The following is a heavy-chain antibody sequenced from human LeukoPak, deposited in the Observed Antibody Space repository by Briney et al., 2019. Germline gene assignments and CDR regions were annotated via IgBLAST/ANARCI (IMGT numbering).Heavy chain of an antibody. D-gene: IGHD5-12*01. CDR2: INPNSGGT. CDR1: GYTFTGYY. J-gene: IGHJ6*02. Sequence: ASVKVSCKASGYTFTGYYMHWVRQAPGQGLEWMGWINPNSGGTNYAQKFQGRVTMTRDTSISTAYMELSRLRSDDTAVYYCARGGYPRSRYYYYGMDVWGQGTTVTVSS. V-gene: IGHV1-2*02. CDR3: ARGGYPRSRYYYYGMDV.